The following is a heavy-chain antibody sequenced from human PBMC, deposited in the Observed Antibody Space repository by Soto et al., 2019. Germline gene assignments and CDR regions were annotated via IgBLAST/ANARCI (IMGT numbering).Heavy chain of an antibody. V-gene: IGHV3-23*01. D-gene: IGHD6-13*01. CDR1: GFTFSSYA. Sequence: GGSLRLSCAASGFTFSSYAMSWVRQAPGKGLEGVSAISGSGGSTYYADSVKGRFTISRDNSKNTLYLQMNSLRAEDTAVYYCAKGHRLAAAGYDAFDIWGQGTMVTV. CDR2: ISGSGGST. J-gene: IGHJ3*02. CDR3: AKGHRLAAAGYDAFDI.